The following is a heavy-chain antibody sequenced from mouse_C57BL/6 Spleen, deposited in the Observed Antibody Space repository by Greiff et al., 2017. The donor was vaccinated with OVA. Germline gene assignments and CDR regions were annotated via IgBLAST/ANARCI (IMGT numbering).Heavy chain of an antibody. CDR2: IDPSDSYT. CDR1: GYTFTSYW. CDR3: ASWDGTQQFAY. D-gene: IGHD2-1*01. J-gene: IGHJ3*01. Sequence: QVQLKQPGAELVRPGTSVKLSCKASGYTFTSYWMHWVKQRPGQGLEWIGVIDPSDSYTNYNQKFKGKATLTVDTSSSTAYMQLSSLTSEDSAVYYCASWDGTQQFAYWGQGTLVTVSA. V-gene: IGHV1-59*01.